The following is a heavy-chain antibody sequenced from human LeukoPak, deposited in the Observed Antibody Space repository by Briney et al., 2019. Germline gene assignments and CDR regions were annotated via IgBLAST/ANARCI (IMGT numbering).Heavy chain of an antibody. J-gene: IGHJ3*02. CDR2: INHSGST. D-gene: IGHD2-2*02. Sequence: PSETLSLTCAVYGGSFSGYYWSWIRQPPGKGLEWIGEINHSGSTNYNPSLKSRVTISVDTSKNQFSLKLSSVTAADTAVYYCARHYCSSTTCYTTFDIWGPGTMVTVSS. CDR1: GGSFSGYY. V-gene: IGHV4-34*01. CDR3: ARHYCSSTTCYTTFDI.